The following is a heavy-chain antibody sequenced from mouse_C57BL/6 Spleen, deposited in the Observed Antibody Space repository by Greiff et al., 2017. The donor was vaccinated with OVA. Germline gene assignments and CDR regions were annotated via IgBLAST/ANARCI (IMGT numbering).Heavy chain of an antibody. Sequence: VQLQQSGPGLVAPSQSLSITCTVSGFSLTSYGVSWVRQPPGKGLEWLGVIWGDGSTNYHSAPIYRQSISKDKSKSQVDLKLNRLQTDDTATYYCAKTLPSVYFDDWGQGTTLTVSS. CDR3: AKTLPSVYFDD. CDR2: IWGDGST. J-gene: IGHJ2*01. CDR1: GFSLTSYG. V-gene: IGHV2-3*01.